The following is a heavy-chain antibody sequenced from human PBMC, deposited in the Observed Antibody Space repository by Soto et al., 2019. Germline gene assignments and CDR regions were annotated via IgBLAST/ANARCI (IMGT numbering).Heavy chain of an antibody. Sequence: PGGSLRLSCAASGFTFRSYWMHWVRQAPGKGLVWVSRVSPDGSTTSYADSVKGRFTISRDNAKNTQFLQMNSLRAEDTAVYYCARELATAPDYWGQGTLVTVSS. CDR2: VSPDGSTT. V-gene: IGHV3-74*01. D-gene: IGHD6-13*01. J-gene: IGHJ4*02. CDR1: GFTFRSYW. CDR3: ARELATAPDY.